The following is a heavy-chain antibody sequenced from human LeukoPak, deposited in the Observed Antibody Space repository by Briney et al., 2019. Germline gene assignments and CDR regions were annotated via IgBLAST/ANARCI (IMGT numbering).Heavy chain of an antibody. CDR2: IYCSGST. D-gene: IGHD6-25*01. V-gene: IGHV4-59*08. CDR1: GGSISSYY. Sequence: PSETLSLTCTVSGGSISSYYWSWIRQPPGKGLEWIGYIYCSGSTNYNPSLMSRVTISVDTSKNQFSLKLSSVTAADTAVYYCARQGGGFWYFDLWGRGTLVTVSS. CDR3: ARQGGGFWYFDL. J-gene: IGHJ2*01.